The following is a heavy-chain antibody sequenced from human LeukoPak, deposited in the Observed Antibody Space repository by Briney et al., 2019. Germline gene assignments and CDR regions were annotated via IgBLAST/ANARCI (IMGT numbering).Heavy chain of an antibody. Sequence: SETLSVTCNVSGASFGSHYWTWVRQTRDKRLEWIGYYFDTGSTDYNPSLMSRVTMSVDRSKNQFFLRLKSVTAADTAVYYCVRTGWELLTSWGPGTLVTVSS. D-gene: IGHD4-23*01. J-gene: IGHJ4*02. CDR2: YFDTGST. CDR1: GASFGSHY. V-gene: IGHV4-59*11. CDR3: VRTGWELLTS.